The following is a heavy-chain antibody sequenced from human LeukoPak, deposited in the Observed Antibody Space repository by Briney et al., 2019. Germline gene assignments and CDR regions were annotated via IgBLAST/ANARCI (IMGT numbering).Heavy chain of an antibody. V-gene: IGHV3-23*01. D-gene: IGHD2-21*01. CDR2: ISGSGGST. CDR3: AKAQGCGGDCYSLDYYYYMDV. CDR1: GFTFSSYA. J-gene: IGHJ6*03. Sequence: QAGGPLRLSCAASGFTFSSYAMSWVRQAPGKGLEWVSAISGSGGSTYYADSVKGRFTISRDNSKNTLYLQMNSLRAEDTAVYYCAKAQGCGGDCYSLDYYYYMDVWGKGTTVTVSS.